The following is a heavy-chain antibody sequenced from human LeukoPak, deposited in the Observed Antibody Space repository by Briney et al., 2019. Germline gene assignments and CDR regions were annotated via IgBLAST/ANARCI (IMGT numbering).Heavy chain of an antibody. CDR1: GFTFSSYA. V-gene: IGHV3-23*01. CDR3: ARWRGQYYHSYYMDA. Sequence: GGSLRLSCAASGFTFSSYAMSWVPQAPGKGLEWVSGIIDSGESTYYASFAKGRFTISRDNSNNTLYLQMNSLRAEDTAVYYCARWRGQYYHSYYMDAWGKGTTVTVSS. J-gene: IGHJ6*03. D-gene: IGHD5-24*01. CDR2: IIDSGEST.